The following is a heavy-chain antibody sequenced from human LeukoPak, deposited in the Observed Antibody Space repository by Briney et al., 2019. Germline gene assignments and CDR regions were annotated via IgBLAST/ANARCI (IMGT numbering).Heavy chain of an antibody. CDR2: IRWNSGSI. J-gene: IGHJ4*02. V-gene: IGHV3-9*01. CDR1: GFTFVAYA. Sequence: GGSLRLSCAASGFTFVAYAMRWVRQAPGEGLGWVSGIRWNSGSIGYADSVKGRFTISRDNAKNSLYLQMNSLRAEDTALYYCAKDGSSSWPGDFDYWGQGTLVTVSS. CDR3: AKDGSSSWPGDFDY. D-gene: IGHD6-13*01.